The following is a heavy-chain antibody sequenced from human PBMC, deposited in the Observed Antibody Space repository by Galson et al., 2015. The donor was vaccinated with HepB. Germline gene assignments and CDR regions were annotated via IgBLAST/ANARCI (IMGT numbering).Heavy chain of an antibody. Sequence: SVKVSCKASGYTFTNYFIHWVRQAPGQGLEWLGIITPSGGSTTYAQSFQGRVTMTRDTSTSTVYMELSSLRSDDTAVYYCARVGAAAASNYYMDVWGNGTTVTVSS. CDR1: GYTFTNYF. CDR2: ITPSGGST. V-gene: IGHV1-46*03. CDR3: ARVGAAAASNYYMDV. J-gene: IGHJ6*03. D-gene: IGHD6-13*01.